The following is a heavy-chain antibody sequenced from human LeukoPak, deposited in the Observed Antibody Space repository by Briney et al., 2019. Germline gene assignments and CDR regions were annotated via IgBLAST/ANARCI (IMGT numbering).Heavy chain of an antibody. Sequence: GRSLRLSCAASGFTFSSYAMHWVRQAPGKGLEWVAVISYDGSNKYYADSVKGRFTISRDNSKNTLYLQMNSLRAEDTAVYYCAKLLGYYYDSSVGYWGQGTLVTVSS. V-gene: IGHV3-30-3*02. D-gene: IGHD3-22*01. CDR3: AKLLGYYYDSSVGY. CDR2: ISYDGSNK. CDR1: GFTFSSYA. J-gene: IGHJ4*02.